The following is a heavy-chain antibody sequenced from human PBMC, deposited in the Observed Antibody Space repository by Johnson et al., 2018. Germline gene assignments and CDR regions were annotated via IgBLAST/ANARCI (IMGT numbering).Heavy chain of an antibody. D-gene: IGHD2/OR15-2a*01. Sequence: VQLVQSGGGLVKPGGSLRLSCAASGFIFSDAWMSWVRQAPGEGLEWVALIKTNTDGGATDYAAPVRGRFNITRDDSKNTLFLQMNSLQIEAQAVYYCTTDLSLIPFDSFDFWGQGTMVTVFS. CDR3: TTDLSLIPFDSFDF. CDR1: GFIFSDAW. V-gene: IGHV3-15*01. CDR2: IKTNTDGGAT. J-gene: IGHJ3*01.